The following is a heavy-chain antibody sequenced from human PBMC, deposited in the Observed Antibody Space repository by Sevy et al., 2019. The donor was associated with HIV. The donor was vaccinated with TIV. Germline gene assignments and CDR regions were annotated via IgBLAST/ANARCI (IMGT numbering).Heavy chain of an antibody. CDR3: ASIPAFGFHFDY. D-gene: IGHD3-10*01. CDR2: IKEDGSEK. Sequence: GGSLRLSCAASGFTFSSYWMSWVRQAPGKGLEWVANIKEDGSEKYYVDSVKGRFTISRDNAKNSLYLQMNSLRAEDTAVYYCASIPAFGFHFDYWGQGTLVTVSS. CDR1: GFTFSSYW. V-gene: IGHV3-7*01. J-gene: IGHJ4*02.